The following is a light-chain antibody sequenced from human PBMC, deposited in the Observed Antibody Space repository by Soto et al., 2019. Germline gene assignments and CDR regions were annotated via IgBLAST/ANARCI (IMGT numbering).Light chain of an antibody. CDR2: EVS. Sequence: QSALTQPPSASGSPGQSFTISCTGTSSDVGNYNYVSWYQQHPGKAPKLMIYEVSKRPSGVPDRFSGSKSGNTASLTVSGLQAEDEADYYCSSYAGSKTLFGGGTKLTVL. V-gene: IGLV2-8*01. J-gene: IGLJ3*02. CDR3: SSYAGSKTL. CDR1: SSDVGNYNY.